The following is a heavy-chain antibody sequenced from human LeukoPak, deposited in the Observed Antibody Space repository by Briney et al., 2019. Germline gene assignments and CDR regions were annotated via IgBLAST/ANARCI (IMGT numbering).Heavy chain of an antibody. J-gene: IGHJ4*02. Sequence: GRSLRLSCAASGFSLSSYSMNWVRQAPGKGLEWVSSISSSSSYIYYADSVKGRFTLSRDNAKKSLHLQMNSLRAEDTAVYYCARAPHPYCSGGNCIYFDYWGQGTLVTVSS. D-gene: IGHD2-15*01. V-gene: IGHV3-21*01. CDR1: GFSLSSYS. CDR3: ARAPHPYCSGGNCIYFDY. CDR2: ISSSSSYI.